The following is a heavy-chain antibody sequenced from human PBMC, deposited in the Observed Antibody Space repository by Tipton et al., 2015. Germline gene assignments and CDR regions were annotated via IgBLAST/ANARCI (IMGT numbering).Heavy chain of an antibody. V-gene: IGHV4-59*08. Sequence: TLSLTCTVSGASITSFHWNWIRQPPGKGLEWIGYIQYGGSTYYNPSLKSRVTISVDTSKNQFSLKLSSVTAADTAVYYCARHRSATSDFDLWGQGTLVTVFS. J-gene: IGHJ4*02. CDR1: GASITSFH. CDR2: IQYGGST. CDR3: ARHRSATSDFDL.